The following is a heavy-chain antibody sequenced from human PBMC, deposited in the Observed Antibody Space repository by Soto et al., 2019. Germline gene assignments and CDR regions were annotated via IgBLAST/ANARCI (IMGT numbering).Heavy chain of an antibody. D-gene: IGHD6-19*01. CDR2: ISGRDDSA. J-gene: IGHJ4*02. V-gene: IGHV3-23*01. Sequence: GGSLRLSCAASGFTFSTFDMSWVRQPPGKGLEWVSVISGRDDSANYADSVKGRFTISKDKSSNTLYLQMNSLRAEDTAVYYCARRSSGWYFDYWGQGPLVTVSS. CDR3: ARRSSGWYFDY. CDR1: GFTFSTFD.